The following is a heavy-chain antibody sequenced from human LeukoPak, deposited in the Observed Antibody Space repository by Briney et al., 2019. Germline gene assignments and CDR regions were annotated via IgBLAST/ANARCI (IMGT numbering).Heavy chain of an antibody. CDR1: GFTFSSYG. CDR2: ISYDGSNK. CDR3: ARDNGYCSSTSCSGYYYGMDV. Sequence: PGGSLRLSCAASGFTFSSYGMHWVRQAPGKGLEWVAVISYDGSNKYYADSVKGRFTISRDNSKNTLYLQMNSLRAEDTAVYYCARDNGYCSSTSCSGYYYGMDVWGKGTTVTVSS. V-gene: IGHV3-30*03. D-gene: IGHD2-2*03. J-gene: IGHJ6*04.